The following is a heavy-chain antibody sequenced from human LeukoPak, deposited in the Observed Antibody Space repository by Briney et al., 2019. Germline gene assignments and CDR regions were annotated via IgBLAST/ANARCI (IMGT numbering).Heavy chain of an antibody. D-gene: IGHD1-14*01. CDR1: GGSFSSYY. J-gene: IGHJ6*03. Sequence: SETLSLTCTVSGGSFSSYYWSWIRQPAGKGLECIGRIHISGSTSYNPSLKSRVTMSVDTSKNQFSLRLSSVTAADTAVYYCATANRYSLYMVVWGKGTTVTVSS. CDR2: IHISGST. CDR3: ATANRYSLYMVV. V-gene: IGHV4-4*07.